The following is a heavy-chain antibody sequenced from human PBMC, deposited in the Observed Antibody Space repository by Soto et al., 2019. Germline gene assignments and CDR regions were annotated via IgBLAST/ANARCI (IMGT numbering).Heavy chain of an antibody. Sequence: GGSLRLSCAASGFTFSSYEMNWVRQAPGKGLEWVSYISSSGSTIYYADSVKGRFTISRDNAKNSLYLQMNSLRAEDTAVYYCARDDPTFDFDYWGQGTLVTVSS. V-gene: IGHV3-48*03. CDR3: ARDDPTFDFDY. J-gene: IGHJ4*02. CDR1: GFTFSSYE. CDR2: ISSSGSTI.